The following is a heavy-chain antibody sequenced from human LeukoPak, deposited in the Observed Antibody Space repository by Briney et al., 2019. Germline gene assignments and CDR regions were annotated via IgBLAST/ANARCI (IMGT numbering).Heavy chain of an antibody. CDR1: GFTFSSYC. CDR3: ARDYYGSGSYPNDAFDI. V-gene: IGHV3-30*02. CDR2: IRYDGSNK. Sequence: GGSLRLSCAASGFTFSSYCMHWVRQAPGKGLEWVAFIRYDGSNKYYADSVKGRFTISRDNSKNTLYLQMNSLRAEDTAVYYCARDYYGSGSYPNDAFDIWGQGTMVTVSS. D-gene: IGHD3-10*01. J-gene: IGHJ3*02.